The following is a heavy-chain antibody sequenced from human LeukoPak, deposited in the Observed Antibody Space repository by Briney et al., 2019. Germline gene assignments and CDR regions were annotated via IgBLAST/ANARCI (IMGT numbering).Heavy chain of an antibody. J-gene: IGHJ4*02. V-gene: IGHV3-15*01. CDR1: GFTFSNAW. CDR3: TTDTGGDSDGYYY. Sequence: GGSLRLSCAASGFTFSNAWMSWVRQAPGKGLEWVGRIKSKTDGGTTDYAAPVKGRFTISRDDSKNTLYLQMNSLKTEDTAVYNCTTDTGGDSDGYYYWRRGTLVTVSS. CDR2: IKSKTDGGTT. D-gene: IGHD5-18*01.